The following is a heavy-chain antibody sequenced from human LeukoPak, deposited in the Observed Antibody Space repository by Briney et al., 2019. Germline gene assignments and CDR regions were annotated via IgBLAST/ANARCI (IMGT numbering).Heavy chain of an antibody. Sequence: ASVTLTCKSSASAFTVYRIHWVRHAHGQGPGRKGWINPNSGGTNYVQKFHGRVTMTRDTSISTAYMELSRLRSDDTAVYYCASGELQWLVLGYWGQGTLVTVSS. CDR1: ASAFTVYR. CDR2: INPNSGGT. D-gene: IGHD6-19*01. J-gene: IGHJ4*02. V-gene: IGHV1-2*02. CDR3: ASGELQWLVLGY.